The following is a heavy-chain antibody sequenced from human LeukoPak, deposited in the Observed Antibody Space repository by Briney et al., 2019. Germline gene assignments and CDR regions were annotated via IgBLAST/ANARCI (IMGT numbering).Heavy chain of an antibody. CDR3: AKGTGSGWFDCFDY. Sequence: GGSLRLSCAASGFTFSSHTMSWVRQAPGKGLAWVSSITGSGANTYYADSVKGRFTISRDNSKNTLYLQMNSLRTEDTAVYYCAKGTGSGWFDCFDYWGQGTLVTVSS. V-gene: IGHV3-23*01. CDR1: GFTFSSHT. J-gene: IGHJ4*02. CDR2: ITGSGANT. D-gene: IGHD6-19*01.